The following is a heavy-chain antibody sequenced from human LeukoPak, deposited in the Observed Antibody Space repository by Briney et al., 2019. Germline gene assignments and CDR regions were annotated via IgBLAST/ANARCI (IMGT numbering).Heavy chain of an antibody. Sequence: SETLSLTCTVSGGSVNSRTYYWDWIRQPPGKGLEWIGSIYYGGSTLYNPSLKSRVTISVDTSKNQFSLKLSSVTAADTAVYYCARHRATVVTDAFDIWGQGTMVTVSS. J-gene: IGHJ3*02. CDR1: GGSVNSRTYY. D-gene: IGHD4-23*01. CDR3: ARHRATVVTDAFDI. V-gene: IGHV4-39*01. CDR2: IYYGGST.